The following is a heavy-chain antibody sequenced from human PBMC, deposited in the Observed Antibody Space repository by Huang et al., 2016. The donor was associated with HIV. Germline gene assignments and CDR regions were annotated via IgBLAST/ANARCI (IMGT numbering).Heavy chain of an antibody. J-gene: IGHJ4*02. V-gene: IGHV1-69*13. CDR1: GGTFSSYA. CDR3: ARARGYYDSSVSYYFDY. D-gene: IGHD3-22*01. CDR2: ISPIFGTA. Sequence: QVQLVQSGAEVKKPGSSVKVSCKASGGTFSSYAISWVRQAPGQGLEWMGGISPIFGTANDAQKFQGRFTITADESTSTAYMELSSLRSEDTAVYYCARARGYYDSSVSYYFDYWGQGTLVTVSS.